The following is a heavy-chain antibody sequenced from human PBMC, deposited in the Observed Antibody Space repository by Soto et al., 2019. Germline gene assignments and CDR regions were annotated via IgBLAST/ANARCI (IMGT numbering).Heavy chain of an antibody. CDR3: AKDEIAARPAPYYFDY. V-gene: IGHV3-23*01. CDR2: ISGSGGST. Sequence: PGGSLRLSCAASGFTFSSYAMSWVRQAPGKGLEWVSAISGSGGSTYYADSVKGRFTISRDNSKNTLYLQMNSLRAEDTAVYYCAKDEIAARPAPYYFDYWGQGTLVTVSS. CDR1: GFTFSSYA. J-gene: IGHJ4*02. D-gene: IGHD6-6*01.